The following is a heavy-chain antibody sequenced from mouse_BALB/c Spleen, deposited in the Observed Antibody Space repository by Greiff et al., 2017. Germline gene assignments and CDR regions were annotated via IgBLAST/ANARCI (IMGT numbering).Heavy chain of an antibody. D-gene: IGHD2-3*01. Sequence: VMLVESGAELMKPGASVKISCKATGYTFSSYWIEWVKQRPGHGLEWIGEILPGSGSTNYNEKFKGKATFTADTSSNTAYLQLSSLTSEDTAVYYCARGGWFHYAMDYWGQGTSVTVSS. V-gene: IGHV1-9*01. J-gene: IGHJ4*01. CDR2: ILPGSGST. CDR3: ARGGWFHYAMDY. CDR1: GYTFSSYW.